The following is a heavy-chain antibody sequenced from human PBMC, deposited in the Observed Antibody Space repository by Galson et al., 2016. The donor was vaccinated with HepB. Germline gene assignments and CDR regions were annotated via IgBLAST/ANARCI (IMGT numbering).Heavy chain of an antibody. CDR1: GFTFSRYE. J-gene: IGHJ4*02. CDR2: ISSSGTTI. D-gene: IGHD6-13*01. V-gene: IGHV3-48*03. Sequence: LRLSCAASGFTFSRYEMNWVRQAPGKGLEWVSYISSSGTTIYYADSVKGRFTISRDNAKNSLYLQMNSLKVEDTAVYYCAREMHVAAAAAFDFWGRGTLVTVSS. CDR3: AREMHVAAAAAFDF.